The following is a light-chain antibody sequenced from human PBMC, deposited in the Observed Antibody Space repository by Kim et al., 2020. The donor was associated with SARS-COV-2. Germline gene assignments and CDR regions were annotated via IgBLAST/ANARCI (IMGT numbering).Light chain of an antibody. CDR1: QSVSNN. V-gene: IGKV3-15*01. CDR2: GAS. Sequence: SPGERATPSCTASQSVSNNIAWYQHKPGQPPRLLIYGASARATGVPARFSGSGSGTDFTLTVSSLQSEDFAVSYCHQYNDWPPRDTFGQGTKLEIK. J-gene: IGKJ2*01. CDR3: HQYNDWPPRDT.